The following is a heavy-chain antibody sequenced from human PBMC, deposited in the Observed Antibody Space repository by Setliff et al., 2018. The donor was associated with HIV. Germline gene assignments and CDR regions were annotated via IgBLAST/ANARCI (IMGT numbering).Heavy chain of an antibody. Sequence: PGGSLRLSCAASGFTFRNYGMHWVRQAPGKGLEWVAAISVDGSGKFYADSVKGRFTISRDNSRNTLYLQMSSLREEDTAVYYCARDWLGAGLDPWGQGTLVTVS. CDR1: GFTFRNYG. CDR3: ARDWLGAGLDP. D-gene: IGHD6-19*01. J-gene: IGHJ5*02. CDR2: ISVDGSGK. V-gene: IGHV3-30*06.